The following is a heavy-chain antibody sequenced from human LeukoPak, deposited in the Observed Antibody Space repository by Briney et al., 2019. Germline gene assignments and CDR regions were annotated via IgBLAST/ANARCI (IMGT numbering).Heavy chain of an antibody. CDR2: ISSGSSTI. J-gene: IGHJ4*02. Sequence: GGSLRLSCAASRFTFSRYNMNRVRQAPGKGLEWVSYISSGSSTIYYADSVKGRFTISRDNAMNSLYLQMNSLRDEDTAVYYCARILEGDDYWGLGTLVTVSS. D-gene: IGHD3-16*01. V-gene: IGHV3-48*02. CDR1: RFTFSRYN. CDR3: ARILEGDDY.